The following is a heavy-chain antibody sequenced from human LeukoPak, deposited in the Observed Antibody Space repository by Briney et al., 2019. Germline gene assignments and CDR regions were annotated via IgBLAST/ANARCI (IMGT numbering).Heavy chain of an antibody. J-gene: IGHJ3*02. V-gene: IGHV3-11*04. D-gene: IGHD6-19*01. CDR1: GFTFSDYC. CDR3: ARVWYSSAPGGAFDI. CDR2: ISSSGSTI. Sequence: GGSLRLSCAASGFTFSDYCMSWIRQAPGKGLEWVSYISSSGSTIYYADSVKGRFTISRDNAKNSLYLQMNSLRAEDTAVYYCARVWYSSAPGGAFDIWGQGTMVTVSS.